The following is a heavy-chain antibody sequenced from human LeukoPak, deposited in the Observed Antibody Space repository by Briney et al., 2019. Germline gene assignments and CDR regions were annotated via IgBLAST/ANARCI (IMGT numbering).Heavy chain of an antibody. CDR3: ARVLGGSGRYFDY. D-gene: IGHD3-10*01. V-gene: IGHV4-59*01. J-gene: IGHJ4*02. CDR2: IYYSGST. CDR1: GGSISSYY. Sequence: SSETLSLTCTVSGGSISSYYWSWIRQPPGKGLEWIGYIYYSGSTNYNPSLKSRVTISVDTSKNQFSLKLSSVTAADTAVYYCARVLGGSGRYFDYWGQGTLVTVS.